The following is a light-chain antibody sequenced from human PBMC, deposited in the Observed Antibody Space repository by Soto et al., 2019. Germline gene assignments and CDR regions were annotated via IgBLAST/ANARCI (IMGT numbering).Light chain of an antibody. Sequence: DVQLTQSPSSLSASVGDSVTITCRASRNINRYLNWYQQKAGQAPRLLIYAASGLPSGVSSRFSGSGSGTDFSLTIARLEPDDVATYFCQQTFGPPRTFGQGTKVDIE. CDR3: QQTFGPPRT. J-gene: IGKJ2*01. CDR1: RNINRY. V-gene: IGKV1-39*01. CDR2: AAS.